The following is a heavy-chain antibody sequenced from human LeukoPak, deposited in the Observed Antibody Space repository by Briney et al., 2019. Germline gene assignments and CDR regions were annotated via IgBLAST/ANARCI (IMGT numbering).Heavy chain of an antibody. Sequence: TGGSLRLSCAASGFIFSSYAMHWVRQAPGKGLEWVSGISWNSGSIGYADSVKGRFTISRDNAKNSLYLQMNSLRAEDTALYYCAKATCWVLCAFDIWGQGTMVTVSS. J-gene: IGHJ3*02. V-gene: IGHV3-9*01. CDR2: ISWNSGSI. CDR3: AKATCWVLCAFDI. D-gene: IGHD2-15*01. CDR1: GFIFSSYA.